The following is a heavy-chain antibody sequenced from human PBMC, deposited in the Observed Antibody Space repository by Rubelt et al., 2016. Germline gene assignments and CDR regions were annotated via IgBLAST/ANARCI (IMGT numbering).Heavy chain of an antibody. V-gene: IGHV4-34*01. CDR3: ASVQVVPAAIGDDAFDI. Sequence: QVQLQQWGAGLLKPSETLSLTCAVYGGSFSGYYWSWIRQPPGKGLEWIGEINHSGSTNYNPSLKSRVTISVDTSKTQFSLKLSSVTAADTAVYYCASVQVVPAAIGDDAFDIWGQGTMVTVSS. D-gene: IGHD2-2*01. J-gene: IGHJ3*02. CDR1: GGSFSGYY. CDR2: INHSGST.